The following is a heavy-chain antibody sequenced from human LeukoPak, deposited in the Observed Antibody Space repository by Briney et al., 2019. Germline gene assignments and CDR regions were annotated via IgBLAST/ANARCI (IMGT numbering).Heavy chain of an antibody. Sequence: ASVKVSCKASGYTFTSYGISWVRQAPGQGLEWMGWISAYNGNTNYAQKLQGRVTMTTDKSTSTAYMELSSLRSEDTAVYYCARVRDSSGYYTGAFDIWGRGTMVTVSS. CDR1: GYTFTSYG. J-gene: IGHJ3*02. CDR3: ARVRDSSGYYTGAFDI. D-gene: IGHD3-22*01. CDR2: ISAYNGNT. V-gene: IGHV1-18*01.